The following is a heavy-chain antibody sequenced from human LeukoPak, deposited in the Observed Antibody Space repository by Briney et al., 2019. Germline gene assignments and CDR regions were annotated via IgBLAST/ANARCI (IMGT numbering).Heavy chain of an antibody. J-gene: IGHJ3*02. D-gene: IGHD3-22*01. CDR1: GGSISSYY. CDR3: ARSGHYDSSEPDDAFDI. V-gene: IGHV4-4*07. CDR2: IYTSGST. Sequence: TSETLSLTCTVSGGSISSYYWTWIRQPAGKGLEWIGHIYTSGSTNYNPSLKSRVTMSVDTSKNQFSLRLSSVTAADTAVYYCARSGHYDSSEPDDAFDIWGQGTMVTVSS.